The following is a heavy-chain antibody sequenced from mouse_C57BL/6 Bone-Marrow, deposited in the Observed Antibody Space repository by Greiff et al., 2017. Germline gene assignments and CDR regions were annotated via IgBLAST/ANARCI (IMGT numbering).Heavy chain of an antibody. CDR2: VSGGCGNT. J-gene: IGHJ1*03. D-gene: IGHD1-1*01. CDR1: GFTFSSYT. V-gene: IGHV5-9*01. CDR3: SRQVTTVLATKYFDV. Sequence: EVMLVESGGGLVKPGGSLKLSCAASGFTFSSYTMSWVRQTPEKRLQLVSAVSGGCGNTYYPNSVKGRLNISRDKDKNILYLKMSSLRSDDTALYYCSRQVTTVLATKYFDVWGTGTTVTVSS.